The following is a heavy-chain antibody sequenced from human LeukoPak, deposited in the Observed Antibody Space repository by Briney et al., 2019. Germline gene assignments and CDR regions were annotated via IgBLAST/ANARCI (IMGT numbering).Heavy chain of an antibody. V-gene: IGHV3-43*02. J-gene: IGHJ1*01. Sequence: GGSLRLSCAASGFTFDDYAVHWVRQVPGKGLEWVSLISGDGGSAYYADSVKGRFTISRDNRKTSLYLQMNSLRTEDTALYYCAKELEYFQHWGQGTLVTVSS. CDR1: GFTFDDYA. CDR3: AKELEYFQH. CDR2: ISGDGGSA.